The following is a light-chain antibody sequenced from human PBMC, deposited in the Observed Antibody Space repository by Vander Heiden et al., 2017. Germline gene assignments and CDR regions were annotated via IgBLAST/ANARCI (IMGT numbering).Light chain of an antibody. CDR1: KLGDKY. J-gene: IGLJ2*01. Sequence: SYELTQPPSVSVSPGQTASITCSGEKLGDKYACWYQQKPGQSPVLVIYQDSKRPAGIPERFSGSNAGNTATLTISVTQARDEADYYCQAWDSSTFVVFGGGTKLTVL. CDR2: QDS. V-gene: IGLV3-1*01. CDR3: QAWDSSTFVV.